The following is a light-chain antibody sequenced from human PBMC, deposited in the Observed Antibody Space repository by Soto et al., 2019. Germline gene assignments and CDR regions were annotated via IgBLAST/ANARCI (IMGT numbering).Light chain of an antibody. CDR2: EAT. J-gene: IGLJ3*02. V-gene: IGLV2-14*02. Sequence: QSALTQPASVSGSPGQSITISCTGPSSDTVNYNLVSWYQQHPGKAPKLLIFEATRRPSEVSNRFSGSKSGNTASLTISGLQAEDEADYYCSSYTSSSTWVFGGGTKVTVL. CDR1: SSDTVNYNL. CDR3: SSYTSSSTWV.